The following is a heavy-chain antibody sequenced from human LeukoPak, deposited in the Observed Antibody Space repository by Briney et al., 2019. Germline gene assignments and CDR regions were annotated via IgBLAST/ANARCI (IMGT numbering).Heavy chain of an antibody. CDR2: ISQDRSEK. V-gene: IGHV3-7*01. CDR3: ARDPSRGYNYGHGDC. Sequence: GGSLRLSCAASGFTFSTYWMSWVRQAPGKGLEWVAHISQDRSEKYYVDSVKGRFTIARDNAKNSLYLQMNSLRAEDTAVYYCARDPSRGYNYGHGDCWGQGTLVIVSS. D-gene: IGHD5-18*01. CDR1: GFTFSTYW. J-gene: IGHJ4*02.